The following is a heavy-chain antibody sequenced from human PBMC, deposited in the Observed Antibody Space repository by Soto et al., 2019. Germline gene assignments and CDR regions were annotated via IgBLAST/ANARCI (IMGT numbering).Heavy chain of an antibody. J-gene: IGHJ4*02. CDR1: GGSFSGYY. Sequence: QVQLQQWGAGLLKPSETLSLTCAVYGGSFSGYYWSWIRQPPGKGLEWIGEINHSGSTNYNPSLKSRVTISVDTSKNQFSLKLSSVTAADTAVYYCLGAARSVGISGGYFDYWGQGTLVTVSS. CDR3: LGAARSVGISGGYFDY. V-gene: IGHV4-34*01. CDR2: INHSGST. D-gene: IGHD6-6*01.